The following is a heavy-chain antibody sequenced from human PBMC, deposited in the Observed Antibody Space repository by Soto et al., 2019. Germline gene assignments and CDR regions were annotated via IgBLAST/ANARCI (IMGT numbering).Heavy chain of an antibody. Sequence: ASVKVSCKASGYTFTSYAMHWVRQAPGQRLEWMGWINAGNGNTKYSQKFQGRVTITRDTSASTAYMELSSLRSEDTAVYYCALTSSGWDIAESFQHWGQGTLVTVSS. CDR3: ALTSSGWDIAESFQH. CDR1: GYTFTSYA. J-gene: IGHJ1*01. D-gene: IGHD6-19*01. V-gene: IGHV1-3*01. CDR2: INAGNGNT.